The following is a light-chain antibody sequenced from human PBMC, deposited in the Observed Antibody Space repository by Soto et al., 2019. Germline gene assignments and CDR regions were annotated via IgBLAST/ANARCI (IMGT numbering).Light chain of an antibody. V-gene: IGLV2-14*01. CDR1: TSDVGGYNY. Sequence: QSALTQPASVSGSPGQSITISCTGTTSDVGGYNYVSWNQHHPGKAPKLMIYEVSNRPSGVSNRFSGSKSGNTASLTISGLQAEDEADYYCSSYTSSSTRVFGGGTKLTVL. CDR3: SSYTSSSTRV. CDR2: EVS. J-gene: IGLJ3*02.